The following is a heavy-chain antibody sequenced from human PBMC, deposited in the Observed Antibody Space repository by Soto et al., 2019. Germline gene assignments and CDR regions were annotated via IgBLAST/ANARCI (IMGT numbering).Heavy chain of an antibody. CDR1: CGAISGSYSY. Sequence: PSETLSLTSAVSCGAISGSYSYCGWLRQSPGKGPEWLGSVFYTGFTSYNPSLESRVSVSVYTSKHHFPMTVSGVSAADTAVYYCATSQKGYNWNYFDHWGQAALVTV. CDR2: VFYTGFT. J-gene: IGHJ4*02. CDR3: ATSQKGYNWNYFDH. V-gene: IGHV4-39*02. D-gene: IGHD1-20*01.